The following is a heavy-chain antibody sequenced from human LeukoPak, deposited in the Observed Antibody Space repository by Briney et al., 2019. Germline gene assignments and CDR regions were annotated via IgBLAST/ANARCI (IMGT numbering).Heavy chain of an antibody. CDR2: INHSGST. J-gene: IGHJ6*03. V-gene: IGHV4-34*01. CDR1: GGSFSGYY. CDR3: ARAQALYYYYYYYMDV. Sequence: SETPSLTCAVYGGSFSGYYWSWIRQPPGKGLEWIGEINHSGSTNYNPSLKSRVTISVDTSKNQFSLKLSSVTAADTAVYYCARAQALYYYYYYYMDVWGKGTTVTVSS.